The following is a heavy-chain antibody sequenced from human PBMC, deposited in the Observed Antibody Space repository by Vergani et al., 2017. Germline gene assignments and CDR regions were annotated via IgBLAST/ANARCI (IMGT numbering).Heavy chain of an antibody. V-gene: IGHV3-23*04. D-gene: IGHD3-9*01. CDR2: SSCSGGST. J-gene: IGHJ5*02. Sequence: EVQLVESGGGLVQPGRSLRLSCAASGFTFSSYAMSWVRQAPGKGLEWVSASSCSGGSTYYADSVKGRFTISRDNSKNTLYLQMNSLRAEDTAVYYCAKDTPDILTGLNWFDPWGQGTLVTVSS. CDR1: GFTFSSYA. CDR3: AKDTPDILTGLNWFDP.